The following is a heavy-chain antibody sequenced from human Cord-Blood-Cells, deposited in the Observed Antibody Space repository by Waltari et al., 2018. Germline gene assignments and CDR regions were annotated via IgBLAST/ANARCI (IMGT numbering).Heavy chain of an antibody. CDR3: ARQADSSSYDY. Sequence: EVQLVETGGGLVQPGGSVSLACAASGFTVSSNSMRWVGQAPGKGLEWVSVIYSGGSTYYADSVKGRFTISRDNSKNTLYLQMNSLRAEDTAVYYCARQADSSSYDYWGQGTLVTVSS. V-gene: IGHV3-53*02. CDR1: GFTVSSNS. J-gene: IGHJ4*02. CDR2: IYSGGST. D-gene: IGHD6-6*01.